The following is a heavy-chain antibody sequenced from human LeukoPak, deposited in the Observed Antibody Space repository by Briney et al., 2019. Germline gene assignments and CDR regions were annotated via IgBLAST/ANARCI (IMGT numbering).Heavy chain of an antibody. V-gene: IGHV3-7*04. CDR3: ARANN. Sequence: GGSLRLSCAASGFMFSGYWMSWVRQAPGKGPEWVANIKEDGSEEHYVDSVKGRFTISRDNSKNSLSLQMNSLRAEDTAVYYCARANNWGQGTLVTVSS. CDR2: IKEDGSEE. CDR1: GFMFSGYW. J-gene: IGHJ4*02.